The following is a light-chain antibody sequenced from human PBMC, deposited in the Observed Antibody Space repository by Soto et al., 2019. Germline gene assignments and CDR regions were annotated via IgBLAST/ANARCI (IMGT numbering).Light chain of an antibody. V-gene: IGLV2-14*01. Sequence: QSVLTQPASVSGSPGQSITISCTGTSSDVGGYNYVSWYQQHPGKAPKLMIYEVSNRPSGVSNRFSGSKSGNTASLTISGLQAEVEADYYCSSYTSSNPRVFGGGTKLTVL. J-gene: IGLJ3*02. CDR2: EVS. CDR1: SSDVGGYNY. CDR3: SSYTSSNPRV.